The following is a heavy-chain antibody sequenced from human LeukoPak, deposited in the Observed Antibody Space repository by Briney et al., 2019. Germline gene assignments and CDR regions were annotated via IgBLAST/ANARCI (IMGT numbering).Heavy chain of an antibody. CDR3: ATVSEY. D-gene: IGHD1-1*01. CDR1: GVIFSDHG. J-gene: IGHJ4*02. Sequence: GGSLRLSCAASGVIFSDHGMHWVRQPPGKGLEWVALIWSGASSGLYAGSVKGRFTISRDNAKNTVYLQMNGLRAEDTTVYYCATVSEYWGQGTLVTVSS. V-gene: IGHV3-33*03. CDR2: IWSGASSG.